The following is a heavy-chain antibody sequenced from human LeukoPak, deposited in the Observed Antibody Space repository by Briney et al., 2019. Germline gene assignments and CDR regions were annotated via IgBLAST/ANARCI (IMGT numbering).Heavy chain of an antibody. V-gene: IGHV3-74*01. J-gene: IGHJ6*02. Sequence: GGSLRLSCAASGFTFSSYAMSWVRQAPGKGLVWVSRINSDGSSTSYADSVKGRFTISRDNAKNTLYLQMNSLRAEDTAVYYCARDDCSSTSCYTDYYYYGMDVWGQGTTVTVSS. D-gene: IGHD2-2*02. CDR3: ARDDCSSTSCYTDYYYYGMDV. CDR2: INSDGSST. CDR1: GFTFSSYA.